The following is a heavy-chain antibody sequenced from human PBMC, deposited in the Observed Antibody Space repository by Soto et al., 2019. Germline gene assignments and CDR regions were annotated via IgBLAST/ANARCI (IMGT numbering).Heavy chain of an antibody. CDR3: ATLDGYNWRNFDY. CDR2: MSYDGRNT. D-gene: IGHD5-12*01. Sequence: QVQLVESGGGVVQPGRSLRLSCAASGFTFSNYGMHWVRQAPGKGLEWVAVMSYDGRNTYYADSVKGRFTISRDNSKNTLYLQMNSLRVGDTAVYYCATLDGYNWRNFDYWGQGILVTVSS. CDR1: GFTFSNYG. J-gene: IGHJ4*02. V-gene: IGHV3-30*03.